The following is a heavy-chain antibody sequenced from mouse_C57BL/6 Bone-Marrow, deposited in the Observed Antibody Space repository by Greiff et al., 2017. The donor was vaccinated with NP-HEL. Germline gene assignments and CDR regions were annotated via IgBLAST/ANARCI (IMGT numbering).Heavy chain of an antibody. CDR2: IDPENGDT. CDR3: TPFITTVPY. CDR1: GFNIKDDY. D-gene: IGHD1-1*01. V-gene: IGHV14-4*01. J-gene: IGHJ2*01. Sequence: VQLQQSGAELVRPGASVKLSCTASGFNIKDDYMHWVKQRPEQGLEWIGWIDPENGDTEYASKFQGKATITADTSSNTAYLQLSSLTSEDTAVYYCTPFITTVPYWGQGTTLTVSS.